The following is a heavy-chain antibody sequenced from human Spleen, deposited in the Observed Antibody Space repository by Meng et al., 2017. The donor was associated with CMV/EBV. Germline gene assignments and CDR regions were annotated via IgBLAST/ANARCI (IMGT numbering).Heavy chain of an antibody. D-gene: IGHD2-2*01. J-gene: IGHJ3*02. V-gene: IGHV3-66*02. CDR3: ASGIYCSSTTCTHAFDI. CDR2: VYNGGST. Sequence: GESLKISCAACGITVSGNYMTWIRQAPGKGLEWVSVVYNGGSTYYADSVKGRFTISRDNSKNTVYLQMNSLRPEDTAMYYCASGIYCSSTTCTHAFDIWGQGTMVTVSS. CDR1: GITVSGNY.